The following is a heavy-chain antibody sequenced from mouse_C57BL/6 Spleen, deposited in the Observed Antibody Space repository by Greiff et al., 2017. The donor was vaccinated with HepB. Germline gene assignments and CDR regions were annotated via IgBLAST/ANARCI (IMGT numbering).Heavy chain of an antibody. CDR3: ASSDSSGLYAMDY. Sequence: VQLQQSGPELVKPGASVKIPCKASGYTFTDYNMDWVKQSHGKSLEWTGDINPNNGGTIYNQKFKGKATLTVDKSSSTAYMELRSLTSEDTAVYDCASSDSSGLYAMDYWGQGTSVTVSS. D-gene: IGHD3-2*02. J-gene: IGHJ4*01. V-gene: IGHV1-18*01. CDR1: GYTFTDYN. CDR2: INPNNGGT.